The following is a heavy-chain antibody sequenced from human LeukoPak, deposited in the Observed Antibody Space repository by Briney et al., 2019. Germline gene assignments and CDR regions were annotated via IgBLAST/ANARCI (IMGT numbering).Heavy chain of an antibody. D-gene: IGHD3-9*01. V-gene: IGHV1-69*05. Sequence: SVKVSCKASGDTFSKYAITWVRQAPGQGLEWMGNIVPVFGTPIYAQKFQGRVTITTDEPRTTAYMELSSLRSEDTALYYCASRYTTSRHFDWDVDYWGQGTLLTVSS. CDR3: ASRYTTSRHFDWDVDY. J-gene: IGHJ4*02. CDR2: IVPVFGTP. CDR1: GDTFSKYA.